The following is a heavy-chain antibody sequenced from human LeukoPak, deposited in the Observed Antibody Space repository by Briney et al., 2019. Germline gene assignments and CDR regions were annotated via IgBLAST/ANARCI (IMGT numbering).Heavy chain of an antibody. CDR3: ARDVGYGDYPSYGMDV. V-gene: IGHV1-46*01. CDR2: INPSGGSA. Sequence: ASVKVSCKASGYTFTSYYMHWVRQAPGQGLEWMGIINPSGGSASYAQKFQGRVTMTRDTSTSTVYMELSSLRSEDTAVYYCARDVGYGDYPSYGMDVWGQGTTVTVSS. D-gene: IGHD4-17*01. CDR1: GYTFTSYY. J-gene: IGHJ6*02.